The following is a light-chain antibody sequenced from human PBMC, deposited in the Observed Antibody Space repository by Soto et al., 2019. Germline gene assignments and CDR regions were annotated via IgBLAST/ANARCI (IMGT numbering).Light chain of an antibody. V-gene: IGLV4-60*02. J-gene: IGLJ2*01. CDR2: LEGRGSY. CDR1: SGHSSYI. CDR3: ETCDSNTHVV. Sequence: QPVLTQSSSASASLGSSVTLTCTLSSGHSSYIIAWHQQQPGKAPRYLMKLEGRGSYNQGSGVPDRFSGSSSGADRYLTISNLQVEDEADYYCETCDSNTHVVFGGGTKLTVL.